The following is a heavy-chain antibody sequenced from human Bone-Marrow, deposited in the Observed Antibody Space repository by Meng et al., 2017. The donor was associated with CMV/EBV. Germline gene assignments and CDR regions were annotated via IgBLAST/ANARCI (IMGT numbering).Heavy chain of an antibody. J-gene: IGHJ6*02. Sequence: GESLKISCAASGFIFRDYYMSWIRQAPGKGLEWVSYISDTGSTIYYADSVKGRFTISRDNAKNSLYLQMNSLRAEDTALYYCAKEGKGSASIFGVVSYYYYGMDVWGQGTTVTVSS. V-gene: IGHV3-11*01. CDR3: AKEGKGSASIFGVVSYYYYGMDV. CDR2: ISDTGSTI. CDR1: GFIFRDYY. D-gene: IGHD3-3*01.